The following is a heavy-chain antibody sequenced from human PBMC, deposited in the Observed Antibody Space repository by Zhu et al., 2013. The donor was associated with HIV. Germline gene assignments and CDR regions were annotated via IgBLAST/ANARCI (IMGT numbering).Heavy chain of an antibody. J-gene: IGHJ3*02. Sequence: QVRLLQSGTEVKKTGASVSVSCKTSGYIFADYFIHWVRQAPGQGPEWLGMINPNGGTITYAQKFQGRLTLTTDTSTSTAYMDLAYLISEDTALYYCATGQRVVTGDYAFDIWGQGTMVTVSS. D-gene: IGHD7-27*01. CDR2: INPNGGTI. V-gene: IGHV1-46*01. CDR3: ATGQRVVTGDYAFDI. CDR1: GYIFADYF.